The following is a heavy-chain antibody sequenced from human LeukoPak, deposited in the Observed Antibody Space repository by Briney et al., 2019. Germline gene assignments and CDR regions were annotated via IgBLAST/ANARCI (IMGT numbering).Heavy chain of an antibody. J-gene: IGHJ6*03. Sequence: SETLSLTCTVSGGSISSSSYYWGWIRQPPGKGLEWIGSIYYSGSTYYNPSLKSRVTISVDTSKNQFSLKLSSVTAADTAVYYCARHLHHCSSTSCYTKDYYYYMDVWGKGTTVTVSS. CDR2: IYYSGST. D-gene: IGHD2-2*02. CDR1: GGSISSSSYY. CDR3: ARHLHHCSSTSCYTKDYYYYMDV. V-gene: IGHV4-39*01.